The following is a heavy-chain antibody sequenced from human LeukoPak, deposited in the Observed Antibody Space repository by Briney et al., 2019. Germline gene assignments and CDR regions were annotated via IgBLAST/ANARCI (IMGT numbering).Heavy chain of an antibody. Sequence: GGSLRLSCAASGFTFDDYAMHWVRQAPGKGLEGVSGISWNSGSIGYADSVKGRFTISKDNAKNSLYLQMNSLRAEDTALYYCAKGDKGRYYDFWSGWPTGNWFDPWGQGTLVTVSS. D-gene: IGHD3-3*01. CDR2: ISWNSGSI. V-gene: IGHV3-9*01. CDR3: AKGDKGRYYDFWSGWPTGNWFDP. J-gene: IGHJ5*02. CDR1: GFTFDDYA.